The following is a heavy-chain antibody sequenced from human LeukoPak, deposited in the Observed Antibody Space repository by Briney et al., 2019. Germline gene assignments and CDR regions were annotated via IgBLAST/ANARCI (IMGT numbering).Heavy chain of an antibody. CDR1: GFTVSSNY. V-gene: IGHV3-21*01. J-gene: IGHJ4*02. CDR2: ISSSSNYI. CDR3: ARYTTYYYDSSDYYSSALDY. D-gene: IGHD3-22*01. Sequence: GGSLRLSCAASGFTVSSNYMSWVRQAPGKGLEWVSSISSSSNYIYYADSVKGRFTISRDNAKNSLYLQMNSLRAEDTAVYYCARYTTYYYDSSDYYSSALDYWGQGTLVTVSS.